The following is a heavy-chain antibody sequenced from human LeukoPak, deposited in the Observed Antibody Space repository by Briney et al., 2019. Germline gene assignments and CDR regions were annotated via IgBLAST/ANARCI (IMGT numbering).Heavy chain of an antibody. J-gene: IGHJ4*02. D-gene: IGHD3-3*01. CDR2: IKQDGSEK. V-gene: IGHV3-7*01. Sequence: PGGSLRLSCAASGFTFSSYWMSWVRQAPGKGLEWVANIKQDGSEKYYVDSVKGRFTISRDNAKNSLYLQMNSLRAEDTAVYYCASMGNYDFWSGYRGAYYFDYWGQGTLVTVSS. CDR3: ASMGNYDFWSGYRGAYYFDY. CDR1: GFTFSSYW.